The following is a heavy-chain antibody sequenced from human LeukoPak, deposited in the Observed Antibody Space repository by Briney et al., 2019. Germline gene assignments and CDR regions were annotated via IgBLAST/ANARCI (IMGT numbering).Heavy chain of an antibody. J-gene: IGHJ4*02. CDR2: VKQDGSEK. V-gene: IGHV3-7*01. CDR3: ARSQMATILGFDY. D-gene: IGHD5-24*01. Sequence: GGSLRLSCAASGFTFNSYWMNWVRQAPGKGLEWVANVKQDGSEKYYVDSVKGRFTISRDNAKNSLYLQMNSLRAEDTAVYYCARSQMATILGFDYWGQGTLVTVSS. CDR1: GFTFNSYW.